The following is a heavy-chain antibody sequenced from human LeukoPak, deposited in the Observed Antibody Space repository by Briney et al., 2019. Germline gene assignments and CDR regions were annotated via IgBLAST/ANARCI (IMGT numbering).Heavy chain of an antibody. CDR1: GFTFSSYA. V-gene: IGHV3-23*01. CDR2: ISGSGGST. CDR3: AKGGLVLWFGELLHFDY. J-gene: IGHJ4*02. Sequence: GRSLRLSCAASGFTFSSYAMSWVRQAPGKGLEWVSAISGSGGSTYYADSVKGRFTISRDNSKNTLYLQMNSLRAEDTAVYYCAKGGLVLWFGELLHFDYWGQGTLVTVSS. D-gene: IGHD3-10*01.